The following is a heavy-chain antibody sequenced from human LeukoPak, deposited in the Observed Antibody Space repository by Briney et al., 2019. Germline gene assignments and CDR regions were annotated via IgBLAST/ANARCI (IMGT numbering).Heavy chain of an antibody. Sequence: SETLSLTCAVSGGSFSGYYWCWIRHPPGKGLEWIGEINHSGSTNYNPYLKSRVTISVDTSKKQFSLKLSSVTAADTAVYYCAGGVYRAAAQYGYWGQGTLVTVSS. CDR2: INHSGST. CDR1: GGSFSGYY. J-gene: IGHJ4*02. D-gene: IGHD6-13*01. V-gene: IGHV4-34*01. CDR3: AGGVYRAAAQYGY.